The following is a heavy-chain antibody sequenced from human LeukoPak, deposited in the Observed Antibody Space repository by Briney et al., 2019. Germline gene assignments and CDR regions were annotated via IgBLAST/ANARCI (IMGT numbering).Heavy chain of an antibody. D-gene: IGHD5-18*01. V-gene: IGHV3-48*01. CDR2: ISRSTNTI. CDR1: GFSLDDYS. J-gene: IGHJ4*02. Sequence: GGSLRLSCAASGFSLDDYSMNWVRQAPGKGLEWISYISRSTNTIYYADSVKGRFTISRDNARNSLYLQMNSLRAEDTAVFYCARVGDYNYGSSSHFDSWGQGTLATVSS. CDR3: ARVGDYNYGSSSHFDS.